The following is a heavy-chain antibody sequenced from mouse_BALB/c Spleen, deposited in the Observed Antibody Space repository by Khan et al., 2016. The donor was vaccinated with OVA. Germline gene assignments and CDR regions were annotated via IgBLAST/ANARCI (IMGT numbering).Heavy chain of an antibody. J-gene: IGHJ3*01. D-gene: IGHD1-2*01. Sequence: QVRLQQSGPGLVAPSQNLSITCIVSGFSLTDYGVNWVRQPPGKGLEWLGMIWGDGSTDYNSALKSRLSISKDNSKSQVFLKMNSLQTDDTARYYCARELRLGGFAYWGQGTLVTVSA. CDR3: ARELRLGGFAY. V-gene: IGHV2-6-7*01. CDR2: IWGDGST. CDR1: GFSLTDYG.